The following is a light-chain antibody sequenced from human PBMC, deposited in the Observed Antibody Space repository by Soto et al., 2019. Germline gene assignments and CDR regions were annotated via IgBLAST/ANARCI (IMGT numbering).Light chain of an antibody. V-gene: IGKV3-20*01. CDR3: QQYGSSPPT. J-gene: IGKJ1*01. CDR2: GAS. CDR1: QSVRSY. Sequence: EIVSTHPPVTLSMSPRDRATPGSMASQSVRSYLAWYQQKPGQAPRLLIYGASSRATGIPDRFSGSGSGTDFTLTISRLEPEDFAVYYCQQYGSSPPTFGQGTKVDIK.